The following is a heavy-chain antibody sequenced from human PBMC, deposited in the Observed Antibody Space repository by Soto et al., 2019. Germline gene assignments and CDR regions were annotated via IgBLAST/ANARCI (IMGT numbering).Heavy chain of an antibody. V-gene: IGHV4-61*01. D-gene: IGHD3-22*01. J-gene: IGHJ4*02. CDR2: ISYTGST. Sequence: PAETLSLTCTVSGGSVNSGTYYWSWIRQPPGKELECIGYISYTGSTNYNPSLKSRVAISVDTSKNQFSLNLNSVTAADTAVYYCARVSSGYPYTFDYWGQGTLVTVSS. CDR3: ARVSSGYPYTFDY. CDR1: GGSVNSGTYY.